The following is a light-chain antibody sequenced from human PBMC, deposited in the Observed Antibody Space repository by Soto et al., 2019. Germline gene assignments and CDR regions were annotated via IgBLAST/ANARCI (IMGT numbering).Light chain of an antibody. CDR2: DVD. CDR3: CSYAGSYTYV. CDR1: SSDVGGYNY. Sequence: QSALTQPRSVSGSPEQSVTISCTGTSSDVGGYNYVSWYQRHPGKAPKLLIYDVDKRPSGVPDRFSGSKSGNTASLTISGLQAEDEANYYCCSYAGSYTYVFGTGTKVTVL. V-gene: IGLV2-11*01. J-gene: IGLJ1*01.